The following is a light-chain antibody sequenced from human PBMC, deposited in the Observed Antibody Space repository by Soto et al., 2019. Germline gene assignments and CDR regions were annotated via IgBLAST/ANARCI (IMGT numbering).Light chain of an antibody. V-gene: IGKV1D-12*01. Sequence: DIQMTQSPSSVSASVGDRVTITCRASQGIGSWLAWYQQKPGKAPTLLIYAASSLRSGVPSRFSGSGSGTDFTLTISTLQPEDFATYYGQQAKSFPLTFGGGTKVEIK. CDR1: QGIGSW. CDR3: QQAKSFPLT. CDR2: AAS. J-gene: IGKJ4*01.